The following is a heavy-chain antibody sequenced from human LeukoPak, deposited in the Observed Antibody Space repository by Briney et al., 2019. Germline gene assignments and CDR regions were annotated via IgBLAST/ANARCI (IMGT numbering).Heavy chain of an antibody. CDR1: GGSISSSSYY. Sequence: PSETLSLTCTVSGGSISSSSYYWGWIRQPPGKGLEWIGSIYYSGSTYYNPSLKSRVTISVDTSKNQFSLKLSSVTAADTAVYYCARRNAALHWFDPWGQGTLVTFSS. CDR2: IYYSGST. J-gene: IGHJ5*02. CDR3: ARRNAALHWFDP. V-gene: IGHV4-39*01. D-gene: IGHD4-11*01.